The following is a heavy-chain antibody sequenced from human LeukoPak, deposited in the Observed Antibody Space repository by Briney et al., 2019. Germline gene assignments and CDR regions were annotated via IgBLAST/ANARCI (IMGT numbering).Heavy chain of an antibody. CDR1: GFTFSSYG. CDR3: AKHFYDCRGYYYYYMDV. V-gene: IGHV3-23*01. CDR2: ISGSGTTT. Sequence: GGSLRLSCAASGFTFSSYGMSWVRQAPGKGLERVSAISGSGTTTFYADSVQGRFTISRDNSKNTLYLQMNSLRAEDTAVYYCAKHFYDCRGYYYYYMDVWGKGTTVIVSS. D-gene: IGHD3-22*01. J-gene: IGHJ6*03.